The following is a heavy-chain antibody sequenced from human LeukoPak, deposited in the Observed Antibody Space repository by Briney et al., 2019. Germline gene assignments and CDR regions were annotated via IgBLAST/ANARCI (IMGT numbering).Heavy chain of an antibody. CDR3: ASLTAGPVDY. J-gene: IGHJ4*02. V-gene: IGHV4-34*01. Sequence: PSETLSLTCAVYGGSFSGYYWSWIRQPPGKGLEWIGEINHSGSTNYNPSLKSRVTISVDTSKNQFSLKLSSVTAADTAVYYCASLTAGPVDYWGQGTLVTVSS. CDR1: GGSFSGYY. CDR2: INHSGST.